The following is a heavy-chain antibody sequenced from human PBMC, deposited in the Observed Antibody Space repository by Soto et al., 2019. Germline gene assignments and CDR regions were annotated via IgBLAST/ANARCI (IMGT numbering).Heavy chain of an antibody. CDR3: AKAQQLVVYYYGMDV. Sequence: PGGSLRLSCAASGFTFSSYAMSWVRQAPGKGLEWVSAISGSGGSTYYADSVKGRFTISRDNSKNTLYLQVNSLRAEDTAVYYCAKAQQLVVYYYGMDVWGQGTTVTVSS. V-gene: IGHV3-23*01. J-gene: IGHJ6*02. CDR1: GFTFSSYA. CDR2: ISGSGGST. D-gene: IGHD6-6*01.